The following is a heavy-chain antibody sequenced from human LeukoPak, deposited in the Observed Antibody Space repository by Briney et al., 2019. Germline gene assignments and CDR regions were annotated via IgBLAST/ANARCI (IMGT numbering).Heavy chain of an antibody. CDR1: GFTFDDYG. J-gene: IGHJ4*02. CDR2: ISGSGGST. Sequence: GGSLRLSCAASGFTFDDYGMHWVRQAPGKGLEWVSAISGSGGSTFNADSVKGRFTISRDNSKNTLFLQMNSLRAEDTAIYYCAKDHPSGYYFDYWGQGTLVTVSS. CDR3: AKDHPSGYYFDY. V-gene: IGHV3-23*01. D-gene: IGHD1-14*01.